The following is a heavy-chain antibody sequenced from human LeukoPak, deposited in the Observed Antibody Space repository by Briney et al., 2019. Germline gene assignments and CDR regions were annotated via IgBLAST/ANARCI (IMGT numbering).Heavy chain of an antibody. J-gene: IGHJ4*02. CDR2: IKSQTDGGTI. Sequence: PGGSLRLSCAASGLPFSNYGMSWVRQAPGKGLEWVGRIKSQTDGGTIDYAAPVKGRFTISRDDSKDTVHLQMNTLKTEDTAVYYCTTVWGYSYGHYYWGQGTLVAVSS. CDR3: TTVWGYSYGHYY. CDR1: GLPFSNYG. D-gene: IGHD5-18*01. V-gene: IGHV3-15*01.